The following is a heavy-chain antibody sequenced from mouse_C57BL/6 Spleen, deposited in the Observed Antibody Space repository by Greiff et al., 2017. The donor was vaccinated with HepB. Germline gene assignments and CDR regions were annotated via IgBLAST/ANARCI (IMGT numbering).Heavy chain of an antibody. CDR1: GFNIKDDY. V-gene: IGHV14-4*01. CDR2: IDPENGDT. J-gene: IGHJ2*01. CDR3: TGITTVVGY. D-gene: IGHD1-1*01. Sequence: VQLQQSGAELVRPGASVKLSCPASGFNIKDDYMHWVKQRPEQGLEWIGWIDPENGDTEYASKFQGKATITADTSSNTAYLQLSSLTSEDTAVYYCTGITTVVGYWGQGTALTVSS.